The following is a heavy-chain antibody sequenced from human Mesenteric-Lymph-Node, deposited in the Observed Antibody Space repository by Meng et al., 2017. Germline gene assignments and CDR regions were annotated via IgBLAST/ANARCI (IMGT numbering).Heavy chain of an antibody. J-gene: IGHJ5*01. Sequence: HRLQLDPALVILAQPLSPTCTVSGVSISSVGFYWSWTRQHPGKGLEWNWYIYYSGSTYYNPSLRSRVAVSIDTSKNQFPLKLTSVTAADTAVYVCSRTNYGDYNWFDSWGQGTLVTVSS. D-gene: IGHD4-17*01. CDR3: SRTNYGDYNWFDS. V-gene: IGHV4-31*03. CDR1: GVSISSVGFY. CDR2: IYYSGST.